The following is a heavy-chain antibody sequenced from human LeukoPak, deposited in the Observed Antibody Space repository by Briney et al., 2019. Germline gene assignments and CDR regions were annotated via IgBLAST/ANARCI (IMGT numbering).Heavy chain of an antibody. Sequence: ASVKVSCKASGYTFTSYYMHWVRQAPGQGLEWMGIINPSGGSTSYAQKFQGRVTMTRDTSTSTVYMELSSLRSEDTAVYYCAMSLMYYYDSSAYSNYGMDVWGQGTTVTVSS. J-gene: IGHJ6*02. D-gene: IGHD3-22*01. CDR3: AMSLMYYYDSSAYSNYGMDV. CDR1: GYTFTSYY. V-gene: IGHV1-46*01. CDR2: INPSGGST.